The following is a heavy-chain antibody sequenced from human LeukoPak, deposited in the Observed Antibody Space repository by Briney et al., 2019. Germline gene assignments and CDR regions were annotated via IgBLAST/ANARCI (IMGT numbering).Heavy chain of an antibody. V-gene: IGHV3-23*01. J-gene: IGHJ4*02. CDR3: AKVRSGYYDHLDF. Sequence: GGSLRLSCAASGFVFRSYAMSWVRQAPGKGLEWVSGISSSGGSTYHADSVRGRFTISRDNSKNTQYLQMNSLRVEDTAVYYCAKVRSGYYDHLDFWGQGILVTVSS. CDR2: ISSSGGST. D-gene: IGHD3-22*01. CDR1: GFVFRSYA.